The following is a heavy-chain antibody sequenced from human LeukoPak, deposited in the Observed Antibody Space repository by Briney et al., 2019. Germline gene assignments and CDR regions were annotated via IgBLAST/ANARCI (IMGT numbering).Heavy chain of an antibody. J-gene: IGHJ4*02. CDR1: GGSFSGYY. D-gene: IGHD2-8*01. CDR3: ARRVSGSHVFDY. CDR2: INHSGST. Sequence: SETLSLTCGVYGGSFSGYYGNWMRQPPGKGVEWIGEINHSGSTNYNPSLKSRVTISVEASKNQFSRKLNCVTAPDTAVYYCARRVSGSHVFDYWGQATLVTVS. V-gene: IGHV4-34*01.